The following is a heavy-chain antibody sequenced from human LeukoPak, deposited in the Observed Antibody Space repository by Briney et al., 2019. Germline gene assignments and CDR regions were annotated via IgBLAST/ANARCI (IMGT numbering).Heavy chain of an antibody. D-gene: IGHD3-22*01. CDR3: ARHRDYYDT. CDR2: IYYRGST. CDR1: GGSINNYY. Sequence: SETLSLTCTVSGGSINNYYWSWIRQPPGKGLEWIGYIYYRGSTNYNPSLKSRVTFSVDTSKNQFSLKLNSVTAADTAVYFCARHRDYYDTWGHGTLVTVSS. J-gene: IGHJ4*01. V-gene: IGHV4-59*01.